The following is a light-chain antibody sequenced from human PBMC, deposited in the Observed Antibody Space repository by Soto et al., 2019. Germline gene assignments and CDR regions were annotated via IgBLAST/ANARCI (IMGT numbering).Light chain of an antibody. V-gene: IGLV2-11*01. CDR1: SSDIGGYNY. J-gene: IGLJ1*01. CDR3: CSYAGSYTHV. Sequence: QSVLTQPRSVSGSPGQSVTISCTGTSSDIGGYNYVSWYQQHPGKAPKIMIYDVIKRPSGVPDRFSGSKSGNTASLTIYGLQAEDEADYYCCSYAGSYTHVFGTGTKVTVL. CDR2: DVI.